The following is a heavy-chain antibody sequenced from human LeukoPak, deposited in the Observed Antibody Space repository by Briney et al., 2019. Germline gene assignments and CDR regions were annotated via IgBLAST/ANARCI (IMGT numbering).Heavy chain of an antibody. CDR1: GFTFSDSY. Sequence: GGSLRLSCAASGFTFSDSYMSWIRQTPGTGLEWVSYISSSGSTIYYADSVKGRFTISRDNAKNSLYLQMNSLRAEDSAVYYCASSGWYRNAFRIWGQGTMVTVSS. CDR3: ASSGWYRNAFRI. V-gene: IGHV3-11*01. CDR2: ISSSGSTI. D-gene: IGHD6-19*01. J-gene: IGHJ3*02.